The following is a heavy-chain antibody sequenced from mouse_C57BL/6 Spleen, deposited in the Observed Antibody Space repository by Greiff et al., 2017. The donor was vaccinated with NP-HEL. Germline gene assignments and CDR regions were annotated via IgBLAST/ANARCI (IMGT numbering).Heavy chain of an antibody. D-gene: IGHD1-1*01. Sequence: DVHLVESGGGLVKPGGSLKLSCAASGFTFSDYGMHWVRQAPEKGLEWVAYISSGSSTIYYADTVKGRFTISRDNAKNTLFLQMTSLRSEDTAMYYCARPGSSYFDYWGQGTTLTVSS. CDR3: ARPGSSYFDY. CDR2: ISSGSSTI. CDR1: GFTFSDYG. J-gene: IGHJ2*01. V-gene: IGHV5-17*01.